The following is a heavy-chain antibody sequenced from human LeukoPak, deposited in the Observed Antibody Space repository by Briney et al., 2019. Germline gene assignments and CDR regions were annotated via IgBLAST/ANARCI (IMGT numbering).Heavy chain of an antibody. J-gene: IGHJ6*03. Sequence: GGSLRLSCAASGFTFSSYEMNWVRQAPGKGLEWVSYISSSGSTIYYADSVKGRFTISRDNAKNSLYLQMNSLRAEDTAVYYCARVAHDTSIAARFDYYYMDVWGKGTTVTVSS. CDR2: ISSSGSTI. D-gene: IGHD6-6*01. CDR1: GFTFSSYE. V-gene: IGHV3-48*03. CDR3: ARVAHDTSIAARFDYYYMDV.